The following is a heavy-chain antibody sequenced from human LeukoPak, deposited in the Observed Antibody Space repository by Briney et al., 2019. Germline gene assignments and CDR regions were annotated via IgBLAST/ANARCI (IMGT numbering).Heavy chain of an antibody. CDR3: ASHPLADIVVVPAARNWFDP. CDR2: IYYSGST. D-gene: IGHD2-2*01. CDR1: GGSISSSSNY. V-gene: IGHV4-39*01. J-gene: IGHJ5*02. Sequence: PSETLSLTCTVSGGSISSSSNYWGWIRQPPGKGLEWIGSIYYSGSTYYNPSLKSRVTISVDTSKNQFSLKLSSVTAADTAVYYCASHPLADIVVVPAARNWFDPWGQGTLVTVSS.